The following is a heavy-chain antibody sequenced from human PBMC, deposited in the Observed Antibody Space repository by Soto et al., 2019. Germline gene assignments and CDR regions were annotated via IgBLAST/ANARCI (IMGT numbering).Heavy chain of an antibody. D-gene: IGHD2-2*01. CDR2: TYYRSKWYN. CDR3: ARDFRVVVPAAPSNWFDP. CDR1: GDSVSSNSAA. J-gene: IGHJ5*02. V-gene: IGHV6-1*01. Sequence: QTLSLTCAISGDSVSSNSAAWNWIRQSPSRGLEWLGRTYYRSKWYNDYAVSVKSRITINPDTSKNQFSLQLNSVTPEDTAVYYCARDFRVVVPAAPSNWFDPWGQGTLVTVSS.